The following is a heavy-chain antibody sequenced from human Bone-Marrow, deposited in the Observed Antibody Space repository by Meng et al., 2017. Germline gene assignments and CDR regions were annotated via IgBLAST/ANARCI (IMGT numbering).Heavy chain of an antibody. CDR2: IRSKAYGGTT. J-gene: IGHJ4*02. CDR3: TRYDSSGYYVGYYFDY. V-gene: IGHV3-49*04. CDR1: GFTFSNAW. D-gene: IGHD3-22*01. Sequence: GGSLRLSCAASGFTFSNAWMSWVRQAPGKGLEWVGFIRSKAYGGTTEYAASVKGRFTISRDDSKSIAYLQMNSLKTEDTAVYYCTRYDSSGYYVGYYFDYWGQGTLVTVSS.